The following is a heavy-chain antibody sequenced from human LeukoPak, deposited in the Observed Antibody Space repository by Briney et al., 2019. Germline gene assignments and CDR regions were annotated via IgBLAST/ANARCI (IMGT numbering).Heavy chain of an antibody. J-gene: IGHJ4*02. Sequence: GGSLRLSCAASGFTYSSYSMNWVRQAPGKGRDWISYISTGSSTIYYADSVKGRFTISRDNAKNSLYLQMNSVRDEDTAVYYCARGGDLRDYWGQGTLVTVSS. CDR3: ARGGDLRDY. CDR2: ISTGSSTI. D-gene: IGHD3-16*01. V-gene: IGHV3-48*02. CDR1: GFTYSSYS.